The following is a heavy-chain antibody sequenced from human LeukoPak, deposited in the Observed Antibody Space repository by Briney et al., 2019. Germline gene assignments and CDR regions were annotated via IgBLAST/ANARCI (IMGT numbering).Heavy chain of an antibody. CDR1: GFTFSSYW. V-gene: IGHV3-7*01. Sequence: GGSLRLSCAASGFTFSSYWMSWVRQAPGKGLEWVANIKQDGSEKYYVDSVKGRFTISRDNAKNSLYLQMNSLRAEDTAVYYCASYNFYDSSGQIDYWGQGTLVTVSS. CDR2: IKQDGSEK. D-gene: IGHD3-22*01. J-gene: IGHJ4*02. CDR3: ASYNFYDSSGQIDY.